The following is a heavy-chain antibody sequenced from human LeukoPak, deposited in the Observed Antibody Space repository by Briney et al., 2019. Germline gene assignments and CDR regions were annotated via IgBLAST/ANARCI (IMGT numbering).Heavy chain of an antibody. D-gene: IGHD2-2*01. Sequence: PGGSLRLSCAASGFTFSSYAMHWVRQAPGKGLEWVAVISYDGSNKYYADSVKGRFTISRDNSKNTLYLQMNSLRPEDTAVYYCARDRTNGVIIPAAAAGGYWGQGTLVTVSS. J-gene: IGHJ4*02. CDR1: GFTFSSYA. V-gene: IGHV3-30-3*01. CDR2: ISYDGSNK. CDR3: ARDRTNGVIIPAAAAGGY.